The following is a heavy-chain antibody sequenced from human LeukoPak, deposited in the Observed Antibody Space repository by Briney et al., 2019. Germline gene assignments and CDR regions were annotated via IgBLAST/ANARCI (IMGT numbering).Heavy chain of an antibody. CDR2: ISYDGSNK. J-gene: IGHJ4*02. Sequence: PGGSLTLSCAASGVTFSSHDMRWIRQAPGKGLEWVGVISYDGSNKYYADSVKGRFTISRDNSKNTLYLKMNSLSAEDTAVYYCAKGFDYGDYFDFWGQGTLVTVSS. D-gene: IGHD4-17*01. CDR1: GVTFSSHD. V-gene: IGHV3-30*18. CDR3: AKGFDYGDYFDF.